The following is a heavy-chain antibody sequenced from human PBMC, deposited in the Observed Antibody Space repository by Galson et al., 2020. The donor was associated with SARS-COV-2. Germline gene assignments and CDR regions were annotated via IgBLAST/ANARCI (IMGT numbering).Heavy chain of an antibody. CDR2: IYHSGRT. Sequence: SEPLSLTCTAYGGSFSAYYWSWIRQPPGKGLEWIGDIYHSGRTNYNPSLKSRVTISVDASKNQFSLNLGSVTAADAAVYYCARAPTSSGFLYYYYYGMDVWGQGTTVTVSS. V-gene: IGHV4-34*01. D-gene: IGHD3-22*01. J-gene: IGHJ6*02. CDR3: ARAPTSSGFLYYYYYGMDV. CDR1: GGSFSAYY.